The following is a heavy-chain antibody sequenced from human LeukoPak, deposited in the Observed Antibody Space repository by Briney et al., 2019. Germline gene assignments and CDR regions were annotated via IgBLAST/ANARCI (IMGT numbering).Heavy chain of an antibody. D-gene: IGHD6-13*01. Sequence: KVSCKASGGTFSSYAISWVRQAPGQGLEWMGRIIPILGIANYAQKFQGRVTITADKSTSTAYMELSSLRSEDTAVYYCARDDRAAAGVDYYYGMDVWGQGTTVTVSS. J-gene: IGHJ6*02. CDR1: GGTFSSYA. CDR3: ARDDRAAAGVDYYYGMDV. CDR2: IIPILGIA. V-gene: IGHV1-69*04.